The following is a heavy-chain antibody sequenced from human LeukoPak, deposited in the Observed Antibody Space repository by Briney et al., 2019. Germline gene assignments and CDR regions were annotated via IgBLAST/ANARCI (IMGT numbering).Heavy chain of an antibody. D-gene: IGHD1-20*01. J-gene: IGHJ3*02. Sequence: GGSLRLSCAASGFTFSSYAMSWVRQAPGKGLEWVSAISGSGGSTYYADSVKGRFTISRDNSKNTLYLRMNSLRAEDTAVYYCAKVNWNDFFVSVAFDIWGQGTMVTVSS. CDR3: AKVNWNDFFVSVAFDI. V-gene: IGHV3-23*01. CDR2: ISGSGGST. CDR1: GFTFSSYA.